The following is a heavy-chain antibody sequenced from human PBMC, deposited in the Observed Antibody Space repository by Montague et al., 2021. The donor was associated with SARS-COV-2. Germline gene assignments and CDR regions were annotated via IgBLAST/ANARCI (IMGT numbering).Heavy chain of an antibody. CDR2: IYYSRST. Sequence: SETLSLTCAVSGGSISSSNWWWSVRQHPGKGVEWIGEIYYSRSTNYNPSLKSPVTISVHKSKNQFSLKLSSVAAADTAAYYCASRGAGWFGSDPERFDYWGQGTLVTVSS. D-gene: IGHD3-10*01. CDR3: ASRGAGWFGSDPERFDY. V-gene: IGHV4-4*02. J-gene: IGHJ4*02. CDR1: GGSISSSNW.